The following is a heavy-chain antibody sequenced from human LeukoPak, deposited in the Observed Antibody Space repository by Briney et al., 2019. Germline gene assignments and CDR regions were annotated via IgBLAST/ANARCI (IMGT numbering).Heavy chain of an antibody. V-gene: IGHV4-61*01. CDR1: GYSISSGYY. Sequence: PSETLSLTCTVSGYSISSGYYWGWIRQPPGKGLEWIGYIYYSGSTNYNPSLKSRVTISVDTSKNQFSLKLSSVAAADTAVYYCARAAVYSSSWYIDYWGQGTLVTVSS. CDR2: IYYSGST. J-gene: IGHJ4*02. CDR3: ARAAVYSSSWYIDY. D-gene: IGHD6-13*01.